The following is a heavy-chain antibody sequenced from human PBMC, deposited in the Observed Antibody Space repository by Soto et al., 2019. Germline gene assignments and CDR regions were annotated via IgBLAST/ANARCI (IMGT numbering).Heavy chain of an antibody. Sequence: EVQLVESGGGLIQPGGSLTLSCAASGYTFSDYWMHWVRQVPGKGLVWVSRINXXGXXXNYADSVKGRFTISRDNAKXXXXXXXXXXXXXXXXXXXXXXXXXXXQGYWGQGIPVTVSS. J-gene: IGHJ4*02. CDR3: XXXXXXXQGY. CDR2: INXXGXXX. CDR1: GYTFSDYW. V-gene: IGHV3-74*01.